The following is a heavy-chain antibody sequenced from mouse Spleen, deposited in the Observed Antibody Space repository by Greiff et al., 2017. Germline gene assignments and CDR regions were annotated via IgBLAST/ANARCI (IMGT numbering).Heavy chain of an antibody. D-gene: IGHD1-1*01. CDR3: ARGSRYGYYFDY. V-gene: IGHV1-82*01. CDR1: GYAFSSSW. Sequence: VQLQQSGPELVKPGASVKISCKASGYAFSSSWMNWVKQRPGKGLEWIGRIYPGDGDTNYNGKFKGKATLTADKSSSTAYMQLSSLTSEDSAVYFCARGSRYGYYFDYWGQGTTLTVSS. J-gene: IGHJ2*01. CDR2: IYPGDGDT.